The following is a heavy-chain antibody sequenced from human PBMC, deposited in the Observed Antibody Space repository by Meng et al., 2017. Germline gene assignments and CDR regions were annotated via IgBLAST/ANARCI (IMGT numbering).Heavy chain of an antibody. CDR1: GGSISSSNW. D-gene: IGHD6-19*01. V-gene: IGHV4-4*02. CDR3: ASWIYSCGWQ. J-gene: IGHJ4*02. CDR2: IYHGGNT. Sequence: VQLQAAGPGMVKPSVTLSLPVAVSGGSISSSNWWSWVSQPPGKGLEWIGEIYHGGNTNYNPSLKSRVTISINKSKNQFSLKLSSVTAADTAVYYCASWIYSCGWQWGQGTLVTVSS.